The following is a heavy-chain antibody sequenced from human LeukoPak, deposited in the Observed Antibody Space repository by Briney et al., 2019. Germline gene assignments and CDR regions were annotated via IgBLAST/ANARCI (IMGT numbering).Heavy chain of an antibody. V-gene: IGHV4-34*01. J-gene: IGHJ3*02. CDR2: INHSGST. D-gene: IGHD1-14*01. CDR3: ARHAEPSFDI. CDR1: GGSFSGYY. Sequence: TSETLSLTCAVYGGSFSGYYWSWIRQPPGKGLEWIGEINHSGSTNYNPSLKSRVTISVDTSKNQFSLKLSSVTAADTAVYYCARHAEPSFDIWGQGTMVTVSS.